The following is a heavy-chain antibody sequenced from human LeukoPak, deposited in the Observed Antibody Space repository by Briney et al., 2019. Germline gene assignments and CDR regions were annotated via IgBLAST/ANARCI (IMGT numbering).Heavy chain of an antibody. V-gene: IGHV1-2*02. CDR2: INPNSGGT. D-gene: IGHD3-3*01. J-gene: IGHJ3*02. CDR1: GYTFTGYY. CDR3: ARGLTPPVLRFLEWLPQPNDAFDI. Sequence: ASVKVSCKASGYTFTGYYMHWVRQAPGQGLEWMGWINPNSGGTNYAQKFQGRVTMTTDTSTSTAYMELRSLRSDDTAVYYCARGLTPPVLRFLEWLPQPNDAFDIWGQGTMVTVSS.